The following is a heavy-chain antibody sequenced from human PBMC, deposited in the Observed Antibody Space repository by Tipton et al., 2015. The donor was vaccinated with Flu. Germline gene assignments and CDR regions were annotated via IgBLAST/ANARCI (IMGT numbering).Heavy chain of an antibody. V-gene: IGHV4-59*01. CDR1: GDSISNYY. Sequence: LSLTCTVSGDSISNYYWSWIRQPPGKGLEWIGYIYYSGSTDYNASLRTRVTISIDTSKNQFSLNLSSVTAADTAVYYCARLARVTDLSAYNWFDPWGQGTLVTVSS. D-gene: IGHD4-23*01. CDR2: IYYSGST. CDR3: ARLARVTDLSAYNWFDP. J-gene: IGHJ5*02.